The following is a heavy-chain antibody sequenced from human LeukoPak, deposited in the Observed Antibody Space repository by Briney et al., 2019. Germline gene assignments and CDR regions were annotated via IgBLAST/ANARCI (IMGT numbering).Heavy chain of an antibody. V-gene: IGHV4-34*01. Sequence: PSETLSLTCAVYGGSFSGYYWSWIRQPTGKGLEWIGEIDHSGSTNYNPSLKSRVTISVDTSKNQFPLKLSSVTAADTAVYYCARGPNQWLRSAGFWGQGTMVTVSS. CDR3: ARGPNQWLRSAGF. CDR2: IDHSGST. J-gene: IGHJ3*01. CDR1: GGSFSGYY. D-gene: IGHD5-12*01.